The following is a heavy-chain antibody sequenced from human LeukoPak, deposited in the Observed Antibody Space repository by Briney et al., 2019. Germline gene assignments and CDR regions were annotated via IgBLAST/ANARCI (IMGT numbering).Heavy chain of an antibody. V-gene: IGHV3-7*01. CDR3: ARDYLEYYYDSSGYYPYY. Sequence: PGGSLRLSCAASGFSFTTYWMSWVRQAPGKGLEWVANIKQDGTEKYYVDSVKGRFTISRDNAKNSLYLQMNSLRAEDTAVYYCARDYLEYYYDSSGYYPYYWGQGTLVTVSS. CDR1: GFSFTTYW. CDR2: IKQDGTEK. D-gene: IGHD3-22*01. J-gene: IGHJ4*02.